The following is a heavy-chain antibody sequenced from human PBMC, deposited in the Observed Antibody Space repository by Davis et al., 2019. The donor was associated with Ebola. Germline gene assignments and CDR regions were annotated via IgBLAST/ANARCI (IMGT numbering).Heavy chain of an antibody. J-gene: IGHJ4*02. CDR3: AREGKYRDESRTFDY. CDR2: IWYDGSNN. V-gene: IGHV3-33*01. CDR1: FRAFS. D-gene: IGHD2-2*01. Sequence: GGSLRPSCAPFRAFSMHWVRQASGKGLEWVAVIWYDGSNNYYADSVKGRFTISRDNSKNTLYLQMNSLRAEDTAVYYCAREGKYRDESRTFDYWGQGTLVTVSS.